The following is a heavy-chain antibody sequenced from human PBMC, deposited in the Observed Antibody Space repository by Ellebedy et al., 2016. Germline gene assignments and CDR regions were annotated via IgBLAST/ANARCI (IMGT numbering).Heavy chain of an antibody. CDR3: AKWNGGWYAFEV. CDR2: VFHTGTT. Sequence: SETLSLTCNVSGGSVSSDYWNWIRRPPGKGLEWIGYVFHTGTTNYNPSLKSRVTMSVDTSKSQISLRQMSVTAADTAVYYCAKWNGGWYAFEVWGQGTMVTVSS. CDR1: GGSVSSDY. J-gene: IGHJ3*01. D-gene: IGHD6-19*01. V-gene: IGHV4-59*02.